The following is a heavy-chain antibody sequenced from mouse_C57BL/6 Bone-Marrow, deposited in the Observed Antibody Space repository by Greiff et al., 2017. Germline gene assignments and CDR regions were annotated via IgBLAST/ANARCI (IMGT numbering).Heavy chain of an antibody. CDR2: IDPSDSAT. V-gene: IGHV1-52*01. CDR1: GYTFTSYW. Sequence: QVQLQQPGAELVRPGSSVKLSCKASGYTFTSYWMHWVKQRPIQGLEWIGNIDPSDSATHYNQKFKDKATLTVDKSSSTAYMQLSSLTSEDSAVYYCARGVTTVVAHFDYWGQGTTLTVSS. CDR3: ARGVTTVVAHFDY. D-gene: IGHD1-1*01. J-gene: IGHJ2*01.